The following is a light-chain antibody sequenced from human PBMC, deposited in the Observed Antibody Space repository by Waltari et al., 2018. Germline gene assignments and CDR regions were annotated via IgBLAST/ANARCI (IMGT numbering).Light chain of an antibody. CDR2: DVS. Sequence: QSALTQPASVSGSPGQSITISCTGTSSDIGTYDYVSWYQQYPGEAPKPLIFDVSKRPSGVPHRYSGSKSGNTASLTISGLQAEDEADYYCNSYTSSSTRVFGTGTKVTVL. CDR3: NSYTSSSTRV. CDR1: SSDIGTYDY. J-gene: IGLJ1*01. V-gene: IGLV2-14*03.